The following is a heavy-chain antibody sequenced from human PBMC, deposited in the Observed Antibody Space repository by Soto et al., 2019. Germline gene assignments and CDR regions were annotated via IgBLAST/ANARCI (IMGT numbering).Heavy chain of an antibody. Sequence: SETLSLNCSVARGSIRGDYGNWIRQTPGKGLEWIANIYHSGATNYNPSLKSRVTISIDTSKNQFSLNLNSVTAADTAIYFCARSFSVWYYSDSCGLGTLATVYS. CDR3: ARSFSVWYYSDS. D-gene: IGHD6-19*01. CDR2: IYHSGAT. J-gene: IGHJ4*02. CDR1: RGSIRGDY. V-gene: IGHV4-59*01.